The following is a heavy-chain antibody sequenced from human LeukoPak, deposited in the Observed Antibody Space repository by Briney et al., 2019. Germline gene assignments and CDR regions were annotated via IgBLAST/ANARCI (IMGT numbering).Heavy chain of an antibody. J-gene: IGHJ4*02. Sequence: GGSLRLSCAASGFTFSSYWMSWVRQAPGKGLEWVANIKQDGSEKYYVDSVKSRFTISRDNAKNSLYLQMNSLRAEDTAVYYCARVRLSYYYDSSGYYPYFDYWGQGTLVTVSS. CDR1: GFTFSSYW. CDR2: IKQDGSEK. D-gene: IGHD3-22*01. V-gene: IGHV3-7*03. CDR3: ARVRLSYYYDSSGYYPYFDY.